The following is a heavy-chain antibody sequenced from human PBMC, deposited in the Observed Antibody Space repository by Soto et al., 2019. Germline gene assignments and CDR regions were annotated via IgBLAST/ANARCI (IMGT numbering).Heavy chain of an antibody. CDR3: ARGELGYCSSTSCYTGAYNWFDP. CDR2: IYPGDSDT. Sequence: PGESLKISCKGSGYSFTSYWIGWVRQMPGKGLEWMGIIYPGDSDTRYSPSFQGQVTISADKSISTAYLQWSSLKASDTAMYYCARGELGYCSSTSCYTGAYNWFDPWGQGTLVT. CDR1: GYSFTSYW. V-gene: IGHV5-51*01. J-gene: IGHJ5*02. D-gene: IGHD2-2*02.